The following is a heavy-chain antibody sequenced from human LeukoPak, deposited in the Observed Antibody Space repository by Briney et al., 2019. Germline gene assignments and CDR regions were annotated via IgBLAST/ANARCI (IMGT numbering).Heavy chain of an antibody. V-gene: IGHV1-2*02. D-gene: IGHD1-14*01. J-gene: IGHJ4*02. CDR2: INPNSGGT. Sequence: GASVKVSCKASGYTFTDYYMHWVQQAPGQGLEWMGWINPNSGGTNYAQNFQGRVTMTRDTSISTAYMELSRLRSDDTAVYYCARLRQIEGPEGLDYWGQGTLVTVSS. CDR3: ARLRQIEGPEGLDY. CDR1: GYTFTDYY.